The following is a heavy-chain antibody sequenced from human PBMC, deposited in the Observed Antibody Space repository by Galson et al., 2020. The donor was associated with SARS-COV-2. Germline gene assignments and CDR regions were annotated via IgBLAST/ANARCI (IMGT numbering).Heavy chain of an antibody. CDR2: IKKDGSEK. CDR1: GFLFSDYW. CDR3: AREERFLMGGAFAV. Sequence: GESLKISCAASGFLFSDYWISWVRQAPGKGLEWVANIKKDGSEKYYVDSVKGRFSISRDNAKSSLFLKMNSLRVDDTAVYYCAREERFLMGGAFAVWGQGTMVTVSS. V-gene: IGHV3-7*03. D-gene: IGHD1-1*01. J-gene: IGHJ3*01.